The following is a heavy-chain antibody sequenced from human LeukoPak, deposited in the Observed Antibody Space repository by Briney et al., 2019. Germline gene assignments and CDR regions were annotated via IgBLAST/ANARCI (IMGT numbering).Heavy chain of an antibody. V-gene: IGHV1-69*01. J-gene: IGHJ5*02. CDR1: GGTFSSYA. Sequence: GSSVKVSCKASGGTFSSYAISWVRQAPGQGLEWMGGIIPIFGTANYAQKFQGRVTITADESTSTAYMELSSLRSEDTAVYYCARDFEVVTMVRGVIAGNWFDPWGQGTLVTVSS. CDR2: IIPIFGTA. CDR3: ARDFEVVTMVRGVIAGNWFDP. D-gene: IGHD3-10*01.